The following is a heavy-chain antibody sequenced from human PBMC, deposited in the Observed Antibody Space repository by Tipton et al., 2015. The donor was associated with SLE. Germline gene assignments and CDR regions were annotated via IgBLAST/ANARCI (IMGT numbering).Heavy chain of an antibody. J-gene: IGHJ4*02. D-gene: IGHD2-15*01. CDR3: ARLPDYFDH. V-gene: IGHV3-9*01. CDR2: ISWNGGSI. CDR1: GFTFDDHA. Sequence: SLRLSCAASGFTFDDHAMHWVRQAPGKGLEWVSGISWNGGSIGYADSVKGRFTISRDNAKNSVYLQMNSLRAEDTAVYYCARLPDYFDHWGQGALVTVSS.